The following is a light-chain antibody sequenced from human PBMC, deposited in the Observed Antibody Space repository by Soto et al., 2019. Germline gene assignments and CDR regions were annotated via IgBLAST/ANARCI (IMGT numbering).Light chain of an antibody. J-gene: IGKJ2*01. V-gene: IGKV3-15*01. Sequence: DKVMTQSPATLSVSPGERATLSCRASQSVSSNLAWYQQKPGQAPRLLIYGASTRATGIPARFSGSGSGTEFTLTISSLQSEDFAVYYCQQYNNWNTFGQGTKLEIK. CDR1: QSVSSN. CDR2: GAS. CDR3: QQYNNWNT.